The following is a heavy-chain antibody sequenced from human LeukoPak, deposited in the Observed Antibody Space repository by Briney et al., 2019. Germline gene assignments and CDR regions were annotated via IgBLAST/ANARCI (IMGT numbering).Heavy chain of an antibody. CDR3: VRGDGDLFDY. D-gene: IGHD4-17*01. V-gene: IGHV3-21*06. CDR1: GFTFRSYN. J-gene: IGHJ4*02. Sequence: GGSLRLSCAASGFTFRSYNMNWVRQAPGKGLEWVSFISKTTTNIYYGDSVRGRFTISRDNAKNSIHLQMSSLRAEDSAVYYCVRGDGDLFDYWGQGTLVTVSS. CDR2: ISKTTTNI.